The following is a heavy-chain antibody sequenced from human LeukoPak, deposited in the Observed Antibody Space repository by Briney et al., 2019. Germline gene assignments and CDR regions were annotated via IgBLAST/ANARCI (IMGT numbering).Heavy chain of an antibody. CDR3: ARARVVTGDFDY. Sequence: GGSLRLSCAASGFTFSSYSMNWVRQAPGKGLEWLSYISSSSSTIYYADSVKGRITISRDNAKNSLYLQMNSLRAEDTAVYYCARARVVTGDFDYWGERTLVTVSS. V-gene: IGHV3-48*01. D-gene: IGHD2-21*02. CDR1: GFTFSSYS. J-gene: IGHJ4*02. CDR2: ISSSSSTI.